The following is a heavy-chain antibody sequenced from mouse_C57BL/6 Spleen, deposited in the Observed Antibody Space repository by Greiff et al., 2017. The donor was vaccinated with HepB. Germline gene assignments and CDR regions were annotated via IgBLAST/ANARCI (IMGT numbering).Heavy chain of an antibody. J-gene: IGHJ1*03. Sequence: EVMLVESGGGLVKPGGSLKLSCAASGFTFSDYGMHWVRQAPEKGLEWVAYISSGSSTIYYADTVKGRFTISRDNAKNTLFLQMTSLRSEDTAMYYCARQTGTRYFDVWGTGTTVTVSS. CDR1: GFTFSDYG. CDR2: ISSGSSTI. CDR3: ARQTGTRYFDV. V-gene: IGHV5-17*01. D-gene: IGHD4-1*01.